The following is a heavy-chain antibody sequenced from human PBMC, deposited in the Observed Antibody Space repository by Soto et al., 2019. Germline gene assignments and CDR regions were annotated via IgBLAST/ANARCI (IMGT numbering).Heavy chain of an antibody. Sequence: ASVKVSCKASGYTFTSYYMHWVRQAPGQGLEWMGIINPSGGSTSYAQKFQGRVTMTRDTSTSTVYMELSSLRSEDTAVYYCASQDYYDSSGYRAPFDYWGQGTLVTSPQ. J-gene: IGHJ4*02. CDR2: INPSGGST. CDR3: ASQDYYDSSGYRAPFDY. D-gene: IGHD3-22*01. V-gene: IGHV1-46*03. CDR1: GYTFTSYY.